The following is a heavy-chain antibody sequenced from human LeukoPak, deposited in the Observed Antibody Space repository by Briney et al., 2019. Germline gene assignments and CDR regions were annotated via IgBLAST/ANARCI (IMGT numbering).Heavy chain of an antibody. J-gene: IGHJ6*02. CDR1: GFTFGDYA. CDR2: IRSKAYGGTT. Sequence: GGSLRLSCTASGFTFGDYAMSWFRQAPGKGLEWVGFIRSKAYGGTTEYAASVKGRFTISRDDSKSIAYLQMNSLKTEDTAVYYCTRNCGGDCYYYYGMDVWGQGTTVTVSS. CDR3: TRNCGGDCYYYYGMDV. V-gene: IGHV3-49*03. D-gene: IGHD2-21*02.